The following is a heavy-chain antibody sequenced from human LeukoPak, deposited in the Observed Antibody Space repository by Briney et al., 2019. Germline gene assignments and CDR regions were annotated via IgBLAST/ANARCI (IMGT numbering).Heavy chain of an antibody. V-gene: IGHV3-30*02. CDR3: AKDSEIAAAGSYWYFDL. Sequence: PGGSLRLSCAASGFTFSSYGMHWVRQAPGKGLEWVAVIWYDGSKKYFADSVKGRFTISRDNSKNTLYLQMNSLRAEDTAVYYCAKDSEIAAAGSYWYFDLWGRGTLVTVSS. CDR1: GFTFSSYG. J-gene: IGHJ2*01. D-gene: IGHD6-13*01. CDR2: IWYDGSKK.